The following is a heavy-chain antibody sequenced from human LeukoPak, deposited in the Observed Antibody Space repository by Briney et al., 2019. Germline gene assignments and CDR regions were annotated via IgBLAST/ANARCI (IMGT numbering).Heavy chain of an antibody. CDR3: ARRTNWGPPYYFDY. Sequence: ASVKVSCKASGYTFTSYGISWVRQAPGQGLEWMGWISAYNGNTNYAQKLQGRVTMTTDTSTSTAYMELSSLRSEDTAVYYCARRTNWGPPYYFDYWGQGTLVTVSS. V-gene: IGHV1-18*01. CDR2: ISAYNGNT. CDR1: GYTFTSYG. D-gene: IGHD7-27*01. J-gene: IGHJ4*02.